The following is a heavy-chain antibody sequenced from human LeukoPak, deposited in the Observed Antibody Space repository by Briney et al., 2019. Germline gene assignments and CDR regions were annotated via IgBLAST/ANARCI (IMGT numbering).Heavy chain of an antibody. V-gene: IGHV4-34*01. CDR2: INHSGST. J-gene: IGHJ4*02. CDR1: GGSFSGYY. Sequence: SETLSLTCAVYGGSFSGYYWSWIRQPPGKGLEWIGKINHSGSTNYNPSLKSQVTISVDTSKNQFSLKLSSVTAADTAVYYCARAAGAMDFDYWGQGTLVTVSS. D-gene: IGHD1-26*01. CDR3: ARAAGAMDFDY.